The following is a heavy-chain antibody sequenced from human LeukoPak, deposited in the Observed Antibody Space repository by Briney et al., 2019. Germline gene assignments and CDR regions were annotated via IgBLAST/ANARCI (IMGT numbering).Heavy chain of an antibody. D-gene: IGHD3-22*01. CDR3: ASRPGSSGYSYFDY. J-gene: IGHJ4*02. CDR1: GGTFSSYA. CDR2: IIPIFGTA. Sequence: SVKVSCKASGGTFSSYAISWVRQAPGQGLEWMGGIIPIFGTANYAQKFQGRVTITADESTSTAYMELSSLRSEDTAVYYCASRPGSSGYSYFDYWGQGTLVTVSS. V-gene: IGHV1-69*13.